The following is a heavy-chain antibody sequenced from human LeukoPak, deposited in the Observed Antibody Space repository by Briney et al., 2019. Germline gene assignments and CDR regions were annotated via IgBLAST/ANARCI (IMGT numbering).Heavy chain of an antibody. Sequence: SGTLSLTCTVSGYSLSSGYYWGWLRQPPGKGLEWIGSVDHSGGTYYNPSLRSRVSISVDTSKNQFSLKLRSVTAADPAVYSCAGFTFFRGVITFDYWGQGTLVTVSS. D-gene: IGHD3-10*01. CDR2: VDHSGGT. J-gene: IGHJ4*02. V-gene: IGHV4-38-2*02. CDR3: AGFTFFRGVITFDY. CDR1: GYSLSSGYY.